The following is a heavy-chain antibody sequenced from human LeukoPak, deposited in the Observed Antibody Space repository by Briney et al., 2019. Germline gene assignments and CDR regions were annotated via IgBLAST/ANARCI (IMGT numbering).Heavy chain of an antibody. CDR1: GGTFSSYA. D-gene: IGHD3-10*01. Sequence: SVKVSCKASGGTFSSYAISWVRQAPGQGLEWMGRIIPIFGTANYAQMFQGRVTITTDESTSTAYMELSSLRSEDTAVYYCARDRGGIEFDPWGQGTLVTVSS. CDR3: ARDRGGIEFDP. CDR2: IIPIFGTA. J-gene: IGHJ5*02. V-gene: IGHV1-69*05.